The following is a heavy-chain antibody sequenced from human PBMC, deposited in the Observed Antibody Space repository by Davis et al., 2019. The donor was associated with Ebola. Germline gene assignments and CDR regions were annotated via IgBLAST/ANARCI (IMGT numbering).Heavy chain of an antibody. CDR2: IYYSGST. CDR1: GGSISSGDYY. CDR3: ARDLWLRFGKGGFDP. J-gene: IGHJ5*02. D-gene: IGHD3-10*01. V-gene: IGHV4-30-4*01. Sequence: MPSETLSLTCTVSGGSISSGDYYWSWIRQPPGKGLEWIGYIYYSGSTYYNPSLKSRVTISVDTSKNQFSLKLSSVTAADTAVYYCARDLWLRFGKGGFDPWGHGTLVTVSS.